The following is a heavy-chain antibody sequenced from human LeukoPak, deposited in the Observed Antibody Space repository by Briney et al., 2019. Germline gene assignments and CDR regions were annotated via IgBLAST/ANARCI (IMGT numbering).Heavy chain of an antibody. CDR1: GGSISSSSYY. J-gene: IGHJ4*02. CDR3: ARDDYYDSSGFFDY. D-gene: IGHD3-22*01. Sequence: SETLSLTCTVSGGSISSSSYYWGWIRQPPGKGLEWIGSIYYSGSTYYNPSLKSRVTISVDTSKNQSSLKLSSVTAADTAVYYCARDDYYDSSGFFDYWGQGTLVTVSS. V-gene: IGHV4-39*07. CDR2: IYYSGST.